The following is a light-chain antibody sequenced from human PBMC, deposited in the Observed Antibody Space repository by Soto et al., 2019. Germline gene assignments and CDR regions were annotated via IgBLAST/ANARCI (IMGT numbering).Light chain of an antibody. V-gene: IGKV3-20*01. CDR2: GAS. Sequence: EIVLTQSPDTLSLSPGERATLSCRASQSVTSKYLAWYQQKPGQAPRLLIHGASNRATGIPDRFIGSGSGTDFTLTIRRLEPEDFALYYCQQYGSSVQFGGGTKVEIK. CDR3: QQYGSSVQ. CDR1: QSVTSKY. J-gene: IGKJ4*02.